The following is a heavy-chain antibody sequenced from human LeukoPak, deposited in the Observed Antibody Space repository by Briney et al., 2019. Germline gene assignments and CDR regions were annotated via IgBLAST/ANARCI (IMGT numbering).Heavy chain of an antibody. CDR1: GGSISSGSYY. Sequence: SETLSLTCTVSGGSISSGSYYWSWIRQPAGKGLEWIGRIYTSGSTNYNPSLKSRVTISVDTSKNQFSLNLSSVTAADTAVYYCARGYCSGGSCPPDYYYYYYMDVWGKGTTVTISS. CDR2: IYTSGST. D-gene: IGHD2-15*01. J-gene: IGHJ6*03. V-gene: IGHV4-61*02. CDR3: ARGYCSGGSCPPDYYYYYYMDV.